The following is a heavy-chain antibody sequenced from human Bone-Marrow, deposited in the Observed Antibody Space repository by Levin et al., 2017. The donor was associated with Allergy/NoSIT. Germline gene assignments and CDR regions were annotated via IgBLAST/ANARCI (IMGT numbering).Heavy chain of an antibody. D-gene: IGHD6-19*01. Sequence: GGSLRLSCVASGFTFTDHAMAWVRQAPGKGLEWVSTISATSVATYYADSVKGRFTISRDNSKNTLTLQMSSLNAEDTAVYFCAKDKGGGKWLGFDYWGQGSLVTVSA. CDR2: ISATSVAT. CDR3: AKDKGGGKWLGFDY. V-gene: IGHV3-23*01. J-gene: IGHJ4*02. CDR1: GFTFTDHA.